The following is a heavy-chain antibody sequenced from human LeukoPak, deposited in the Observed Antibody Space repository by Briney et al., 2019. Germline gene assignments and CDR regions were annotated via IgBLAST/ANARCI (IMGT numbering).Heavy chain of an antibody. Sequence: SVKVSCKASGGTFSSYAISWVRQAPGQGFEWMGGIIPIFGTANYAQKFQGRVTITADESTSTAYMELSSLRSEDTAVYYCARDEQWLVRTYYGMDVWGQGTTVTVSS. CDR1: GGTFSSYA. J-gene: IGHJ6*02. D-gene: IGHD6-19*01. CDR3: ARDEQWLVRTYYGMDV. V-gene: IGHV1-69*13. CDR2: IIPIFGTA.